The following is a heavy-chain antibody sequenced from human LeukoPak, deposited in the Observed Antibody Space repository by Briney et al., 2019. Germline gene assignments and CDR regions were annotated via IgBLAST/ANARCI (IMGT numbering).Heavy chain of an antibody. Sequence: RSSETLSLTCAVYGGSFSGYYWSWIRQPPGKGLEWIGEINHSGSTNYNPSLKSRVTISVDTSKNQFSLKLNSVTAADTAVYYCARHGGGISGAWGQGTLVTVSS. CDR1: GGSFSGYY. J-gene: IGHJ5*02. CDR3: ARHGGGISGA. V-gene: IGHV4-34*01. D-gene: IGHD3-3*01. CDR2: INHSGST.